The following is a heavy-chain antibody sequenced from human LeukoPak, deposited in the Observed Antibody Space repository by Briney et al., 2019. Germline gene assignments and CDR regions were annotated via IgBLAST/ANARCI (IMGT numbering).Heavy chain of an antibody. CDR3: ARDSRSSMTYYFDY. Sequence: GGSLRLSCAASGFTFSSYAMNWVRQAPGKGLEWVSYISSSGSTIYSADSVKGRFTISRDNAKNSLYLQMNSLRAEDTAVYYCARDSRSSMTYYFDYWGQGTLVTVSS. CDR2: ISSSGSTI. V-gene: IGHV3-48*01. D-gene: IGHD2-2*01. CDR1: GFTFSSYA. J-gene: IGHJ4*02.